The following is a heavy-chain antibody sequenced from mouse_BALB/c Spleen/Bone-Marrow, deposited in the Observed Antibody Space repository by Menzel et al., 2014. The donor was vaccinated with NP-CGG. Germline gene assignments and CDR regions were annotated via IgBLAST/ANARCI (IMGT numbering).Heavy chain of an antibody. V-gene: IGHV5-6*01. Sequence: EVKVVESGGDLVKPGGSLKLSCAASGFTFSSYGMSWVRQTPDKRLEWVATISSGGSYTYYPDSVKGRFTISRGNAKNTLYLQMSGLKSEDTAMYYCARQTYYDYDGYFDYWGQGTTLTVSS. D-gene: IGHD2-4*01. J-gene: IGHJ2*01. CDR3: ARQTYYDYDGYFDY. CDR1: GFTFSSYG. CDR2: ISSGGSYT.